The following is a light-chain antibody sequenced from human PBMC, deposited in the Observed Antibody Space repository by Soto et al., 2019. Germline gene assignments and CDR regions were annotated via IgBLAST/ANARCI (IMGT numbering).Light chain of an antibody. CDR1: EKINKW. V-gene: IGKV1-5*01. CDR2: DAS. J-gene: IGKJ1*01. CDR3: HQFGSSPQT. Sequence: GDIVTITCRSSEKINKWLAWYQQKPGKAPKLLISDASRLESGVPSRFSGSGSGTDFTLTISRLEPEDFAVYFCHQFGSSPQTFGHGTKVDIK.